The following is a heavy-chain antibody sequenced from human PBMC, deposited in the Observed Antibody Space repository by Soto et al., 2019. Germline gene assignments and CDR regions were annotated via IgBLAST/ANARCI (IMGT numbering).Heavy chain of an antibody. V-gene: IGHV1-69*13. CDR3: ASTYWGSGSYYNPLSVTLLIY. CDR2: IIPIFGTA. CDR1: GGTFSSYA. D-gene: IGHD3-10*01. Sequence: PSVKVSCKASGGTFSSYAISWVRQAPGQGLEWMGGIIPIFGTANYAQKFQGRVTITADESTSTAYMELSSLRSEDTAVYYCASTYWGSGSYYNPLSVTLLIYWGQGTLVTVSS. J-gene: IGHJ4*02.